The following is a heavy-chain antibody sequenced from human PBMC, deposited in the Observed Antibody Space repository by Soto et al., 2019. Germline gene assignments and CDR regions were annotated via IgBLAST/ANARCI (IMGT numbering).Heavy chain of an antibody. D-gene: IGHD1-1*01. V-gene: IGHV4-34*01. J-gene: IGHJ3*02. CDR3: ARVERGTATTVVDAFDI. Sequence: QVQLQQWGAGLLKPSETLSLTCAVYGGFVSSGSYYWSWIRQPPGEGLEWIGEMSHSGGTHFNPSLRRRVTISVDTSKHQFSLKMGSVPAADTAVYYCARVERGTATTVVDAFDIWGPGTMVTVSS. CDR1: GGFVSSGSYY. CDR2: MSHSGGT.